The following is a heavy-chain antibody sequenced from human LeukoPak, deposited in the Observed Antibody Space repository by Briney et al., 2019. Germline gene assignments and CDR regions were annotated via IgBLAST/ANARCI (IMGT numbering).Heavy chain of an antibody. CDR3: ARDLGYSSSSWYLFFDY. Sequence: SETLSLTCTVSGGSISSYSWSWIRQPAGKGLVWIGHIYSSGSTNYHPSLKGRVTMSVDTSKNQFSLKLSSVTAADTAIYYCARDLGYSSSSWYLFFDYWGQGTLVTVSS. CDR2: IYSSGST. D-gene: IGHD6-6*01. V-gene: IGHV4-4*07. CDR1: GGSISSYS. J-gene: IGHJ4*02.